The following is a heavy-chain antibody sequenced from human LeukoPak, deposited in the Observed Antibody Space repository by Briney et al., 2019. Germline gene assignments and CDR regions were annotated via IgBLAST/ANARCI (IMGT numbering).Heavy chain of an antibody. CDR1: GFTFSSYA. Sequence: GGSLRLSCAASGFTFSSYAMSWVRQAPGKGLEWVSAISGSGGSTYYADSAKGRFTISRDNSKNTLYLQMNSLRAEDTAVYYCAGYSYGHSFDPWGQGTLVTVSS. J-gene: IGHJ5*02. V-gene: IGHV3-23*01. CDR3: AGYSYGHSFDP. CDR2: ISGSGGST. D-gene: IGHD5-18*01.